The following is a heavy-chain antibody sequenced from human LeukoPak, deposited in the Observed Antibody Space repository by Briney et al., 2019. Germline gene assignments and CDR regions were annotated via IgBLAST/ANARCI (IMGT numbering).Heavy chain of an antibody. J-gene: IGHJ4*02. CDR2: ISGSGGST. D-gene: IGHD4-17*01. V-gene: IGHV3-23*01. CDR1: GFTFSNYV. Sequence: GGSLRLSCAASGFTFSNYVMSWVRQAPGKGLEWVSGISGSGGSTYYADSVKGRFTVSRDNSKNTLDLQMNSLRAEDTAVYYCAKDGYGDWNPVDYWGQGTLVTVSS. CDR3: AKDGYGDWNPVDY.